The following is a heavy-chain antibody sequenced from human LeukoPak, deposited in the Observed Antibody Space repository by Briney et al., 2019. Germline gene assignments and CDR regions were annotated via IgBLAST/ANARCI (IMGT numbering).Heavy chain of an antibody. J-gene: IGHJ6*02. CDR2: IYYSGST. Sequence: PSETLSLTCSVSGDSFSSRSYHWGWIRQPPGRGLEWIGSIYYSGSTFYNPSLQSRVTVPVDTSNNQFSLRLNSVTAADTAVYYCARDRTHNFYYYGMDVWGQGTTVTVSS. CDR3: ARDRTHNFYYYGMDV. D-gene: IGHD1-1*01. V-gene: IGHV4-39*07. CDR1: GDSFSSRSYH.